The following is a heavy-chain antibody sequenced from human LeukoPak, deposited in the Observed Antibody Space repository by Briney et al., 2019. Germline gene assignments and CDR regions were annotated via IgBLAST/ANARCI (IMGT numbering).Heavy chain of an antibody. J-gene: IGHJ5*02. CDR2: IYYSGST. CDR3: ARLAGIYTPLDP. D-gene: IGHD1-14*01. CDR1: GGSISSYY. V-gene: IGHV4-59*01. Sequence: SETLSLTCTVSGGSISSYYWSWIRQPPGKGLEWIGYIYYSGSTNYIPSLKSRVTISVDTSKNQFSLKLSSVTAADTAVYYCARLAGIYTPLDPWGQGTLVTVSS.